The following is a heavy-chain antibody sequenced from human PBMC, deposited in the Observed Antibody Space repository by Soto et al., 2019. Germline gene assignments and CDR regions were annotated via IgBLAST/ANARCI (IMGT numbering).Heavy chain of an antibody. D-gene: IGHD3-16*02. J-gene: IGHJ4*02. Sequence: QVQLVESGGGVVQPGRSLRLSCAASGLTFSTYGMHWVRQAPGKGLEWVAAIWYDGSNKYYADSVKGRFTISRDNSKSMLYLQMNSLRAEDTAVYYCARESDRYYCDHWGQGTLVSVSS. CDR3: ARESDRYYCDH. CDR1: GLTFSTYG. V-gene: IGHV3-33*01. CDR2: IWYDGSNK.